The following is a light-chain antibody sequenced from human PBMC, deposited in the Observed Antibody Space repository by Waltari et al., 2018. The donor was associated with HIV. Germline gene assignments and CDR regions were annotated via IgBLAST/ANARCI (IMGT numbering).Light chain of an antibody. Sequence: DIQMTQSPSSLSASVGDRVTITCRASQTISSYLNWYQQKPGKAPMLLIYGASTLHSGVPSRFSGCGSGTDFTLTISSLQPEDFATYYCQQSYSTPRTFGQGTKLEIK. CDR3: QQSYSTPRT. V-gene: IGKV1-39*01. CDR1: QTISSY. CDR2: GAS. J-gene: IGKJ2*01.